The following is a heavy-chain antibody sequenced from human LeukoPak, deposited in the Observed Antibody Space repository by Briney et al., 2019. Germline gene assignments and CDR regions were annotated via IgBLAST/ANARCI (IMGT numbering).Heavy chain of an antibody. D-gene: IGHD6-19*01. J-gene: IGHJ5*02. CDR3: ARHSAGSFDP. CDR2: IYYSGST. V-gene: IGHV4-59*05. CDR1: GGSISSYY. Sequence: PSETLSLTCTVSGGSISSYYWSWIRQPPGKGLEWIGSIYYSGSTYYNPSLKSRVTISVDTSKNQFSLKLSSVTAADTAVYYCARHSAGSFDPWGQGTLVTVSS.